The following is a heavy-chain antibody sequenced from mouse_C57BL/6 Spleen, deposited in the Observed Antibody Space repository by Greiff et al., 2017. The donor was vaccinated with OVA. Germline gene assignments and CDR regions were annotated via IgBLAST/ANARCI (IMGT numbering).Heavy chain of an antibody. CDR3: ARHEGDSSGYVWFAY. D-gene: IGHD3-2*02. CDR1: GYTFTEYT. CDR2: FYPGSGST. Sequence: QVQLQQSGAELVKPGASVKLSCKASGYTFTEYTIHWVKQRPGQGLEWIGWFYPGSGSTKYNEKFKDKATLTADKSSSTVYMEISRLTSEDSSVYFCARHEGDSSGYVWFAYWGQGTLVTVSA. V-gene: IGHV1-62-2*01. J-gene: IGHJ3*01.